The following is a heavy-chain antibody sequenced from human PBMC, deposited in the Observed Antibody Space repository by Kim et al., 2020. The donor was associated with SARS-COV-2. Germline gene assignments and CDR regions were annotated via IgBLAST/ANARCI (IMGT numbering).Heavy chain of an antibody. J-gene: IGHJ5*02. Sequence: GGSLRLSCAASGFTFSDYYMTWIRQAPGKGLEWLAYIGSSGSYIVYADSVKGRFSISRDNAKKSLYLQMNSLRAEDTAVYYCARVSSGSSSWYWFDAWGQGTLVTISS. D-gene: IGHD6-13*01. CDR2: IGSSGSYI. CDR3: ARVSSGSSSWYWFDA. CDR1: GFTFSDYY. V-gene: IGHV3-11*05.